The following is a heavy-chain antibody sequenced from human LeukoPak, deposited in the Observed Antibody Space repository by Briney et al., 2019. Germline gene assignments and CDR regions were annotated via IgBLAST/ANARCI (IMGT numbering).Heavy chain of an antibody. Sequence: SETLSLTCTVSGGSISSYYWSWIRQPAGKGLEWIGRIYTSGGTNHNPSLKSRVTMSVDTSKNQFSLKLSSVTAADTAVYYCARVDYYDSSGYVIDHWGQGTLVTVSS. V-gene: IGHV4-4*07. D-gene: IGHD3-22*01. CDR1: GGSISSYY. CDR2: IYTSGGT. J-gene: IGHJ4*02. CDR3: ARVDYYDSSGYVIDH.